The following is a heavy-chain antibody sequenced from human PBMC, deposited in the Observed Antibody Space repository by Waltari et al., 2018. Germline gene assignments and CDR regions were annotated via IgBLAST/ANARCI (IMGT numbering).Heavy chain of an antibody. CDR2: ISSSSSTI. V-gene: IGHV3-48*01. D-gene: IGHD4-17*01. CDR3: GRHDYGDYLDY. Sequence: EVQLVESGGGLVQPGGSLRLSCAASGFTFSSYSMNWVRQAPGKGLEWVSYISSSSSTIYYADSVKGRFTISRDNAKNSLYLQMNSLRAEDTAVYYCGRHDYGDYLDYWGQGTLVTVSS. CDR1: GFTFSSYS. J-gene: IGHJ4*02.